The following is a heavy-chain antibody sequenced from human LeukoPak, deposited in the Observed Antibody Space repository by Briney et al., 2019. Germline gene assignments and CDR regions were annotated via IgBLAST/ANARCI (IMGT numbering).Heavy chain of an antibody. Sequence: GRSLRLPCAASGFTFSSYGMHWVRQAPGKGLEWVAVIWYDGSNKYYADSVKGRFTISRDNSKNTLYLQMNSLRAEDTAVYYCARDACSSTSCYEIDPWGQGTLVTVSS. CDR1: GFTFSSYG. CDR2: IWYDGSNK. CDR3: ARDACSSTSCYEIDP. J-gene: IGHJ5*02. D-gene: IGHD2-2*01. V-gene: IGHV3-33*01.